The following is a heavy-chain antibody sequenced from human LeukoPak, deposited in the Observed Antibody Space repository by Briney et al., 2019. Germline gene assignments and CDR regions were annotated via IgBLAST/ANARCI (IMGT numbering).Heavy chain of an antibody. D-gene: IGHD5-18*01. Sequence: GGSLRLPCAASGLTFSSYGMHWVRQAPGKGLEWVAVIWYDGSNKYYADSVTGRFTISRDNSKNTLYLQMNSLRAEDTAVYYCARDKAHGYSYVGYWGQGTLVTVSS. V-gene: IGHV3-33*08. CDR3: ARDKAHGYSYVGY. CDR2: IWYDGSNK. CDR1: GLTFSSYG. J-gene: IGHJ4*02.